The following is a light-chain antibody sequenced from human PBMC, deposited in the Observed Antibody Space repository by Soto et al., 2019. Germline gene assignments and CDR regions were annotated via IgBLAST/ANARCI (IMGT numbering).Light chain of an antibody. CDR2: EGT. Sequence: QSVLTLPPPPSWTPGPSVSISRTVTRSHVGGYNAVSCYHQYPGVAPQLIIYEGTKRPSAAPDRFSGSKSGNTASLTISGLQAEEEAEYYCTSYTSSTPFYVFGTGTKVTVL. J-gene: IGLJ1*01. CDR3: TSYTSSTPFYV. V-gene: IGLV2-8*01. CDR1: RSHVGGYNA.